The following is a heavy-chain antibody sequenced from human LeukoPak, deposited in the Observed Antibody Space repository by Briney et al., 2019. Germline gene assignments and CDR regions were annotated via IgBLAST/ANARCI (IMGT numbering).Heavy chain of an antibody. V-gene: IGHV1-8*01. CDR2: MNPNCGKT. CDR1: GYTFTSYD. D-gene: IGHD3-22*01. Sequence: ASVKVSCKASGYTFTSYDNNWVRQATGQGLEWMGWMNPNCGKTGYAQKFQGRVTLTRNTPITTAYMDLSSLRSDDTAVYYCARAHYDAVGTYYFYGMDVWGQGTTVTVSS. J-gene: IGHJ6*02. CDR3: ARAHYDAVGTYYFYGMDV.